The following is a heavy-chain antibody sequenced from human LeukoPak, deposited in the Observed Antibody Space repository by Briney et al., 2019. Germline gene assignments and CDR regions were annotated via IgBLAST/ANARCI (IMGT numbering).Heavy chain of an antibody. Sequence: GGSLRLSCAASGFTFSSYAMSWVRQAPGKGLEWVSATSGSGGSTYYADSVTARFTISRDNSKNTLYLQMNSLRAEDTAVYYCAKVAVVVAATIWFDPWGQGTLVTVSS. CDR3: AKVAVVVAATIWFDP. D-gene: IGHD2-15*01. CDR2: TSGSGGST. V-gene: IGHV3-23*01. J-gene: IGHJ5*02. CDR1: GFTFSSYA.